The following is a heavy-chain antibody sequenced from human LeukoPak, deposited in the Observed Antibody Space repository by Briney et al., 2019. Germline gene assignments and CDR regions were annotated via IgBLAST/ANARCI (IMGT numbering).Heavy chain of an antibody. V-gene: IGHV4-34*01. CDR2: INHAGST. Sequence: SETLSLTCAVYGGSLSGYYWSWIRQPPGKGLEWIGEINHAGSTNYNPSLKSRVTISLDTSKNQFSLKLTSMTAADTAVYYCVGYNNNWDDGFDYWGQGTLVTVSS. CDR3: VGYNNNWDDGFDY. J-gene: IGHJ4*02. CDR1: GGSLSGYY. D-gene: IGHD1-1*01.